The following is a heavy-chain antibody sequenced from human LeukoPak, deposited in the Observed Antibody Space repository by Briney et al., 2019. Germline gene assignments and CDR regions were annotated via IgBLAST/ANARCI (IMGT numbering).Heavy chain of an antibody. CDR3: ARTFYDSSGYYPAY. V-gene: IGHV1-46*01. Sequence: ASVKVSCKASGYTFTSFYMHWVRQAPGQGLEWMGIINPSGGSTTYAQKFQGRVTMTTDTSTSTAYMELRSLRSDDTAVYYCARTFYDSSGYYPAYWGQGTLVTVSS. J-gene: IGHJ4*02. CDR2: INPSGGST. CDR1: GYTFTSFY. D-gene: IGHD3-22*01.